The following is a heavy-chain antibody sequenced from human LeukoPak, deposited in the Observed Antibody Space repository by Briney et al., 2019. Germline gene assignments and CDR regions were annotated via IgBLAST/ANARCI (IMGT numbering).Heavy chain of an antibody. V-gene: IGHV1-69*06. CDR2: IIPIFGTA. CDR3: ARERRDIVVVVAANWFDP. D-gene: IGHD2-15*01. CDR1: GGTFSSYA. Sequence: VASVKVSCKAFGGTFSSYAISWVRQAPGQGLEWMGGIIPIFGTANYAQKFQGRVTITADKSTSTAYMELSSLRSEDTAVYYCARERRDIVVVVAANWFDPWGQGTLVTVSS. J-gene: IGHJ5*02.